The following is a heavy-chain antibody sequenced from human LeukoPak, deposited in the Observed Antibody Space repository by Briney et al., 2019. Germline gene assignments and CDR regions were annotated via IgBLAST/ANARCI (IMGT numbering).Heavy chain of an antibody. V-gene: IGHV3-23*01. J-gene: IGHJ1*01. CDR1: GFTFSSYA. D-gene: IGHD6-13*01. CDR2: ISGSGGST. CDR3: AKDPGYSSPEYFQH. Sequence: GGSLRLSCAASGFTFSSYAMSWVRQAPGKGLEWASAISGSGGSTYYADSVKGWFTISRDNSKNTLYLQMNSLRAEDTAVYYCAKDPGYSSPEYFQHWGQGTLVTVSS.